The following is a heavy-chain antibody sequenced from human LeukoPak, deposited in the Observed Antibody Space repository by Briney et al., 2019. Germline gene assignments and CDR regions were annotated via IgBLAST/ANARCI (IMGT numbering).Heavy chain of an antibody. CDR3: ARVLGDYDILTGYYDY. CDR2: INPNSGGT. D-gene: IGHD3-9*01. Sequence: ASVKVSCKASGYTFTGYYTHWVRQAPGQGLEWMGWINPNSGGTNYAQKFQGRVTMTRDTSISTAYMELSRLRSDDTAVYYCARVLGDYDILTGYYDYWGQGTLVTVSS. V-gene: IGHV1-2*02. CDR1: GYTFTGYY. J-gene: IGHJ4*02.